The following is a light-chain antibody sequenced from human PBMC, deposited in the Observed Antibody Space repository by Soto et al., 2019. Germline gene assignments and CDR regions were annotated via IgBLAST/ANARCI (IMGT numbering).Light chain of an antibody. J-gene: IGKJ1*01. CDR3: QQYFNWWT. CDR2: GAS. V-gene: IGKV3-15*01. CDR1: QSINSD. Sequence: EIVMTQSPATLSVSPGERATLSCRASQSINSDLAWYQQKPGQGPRLLIYGASTRATGIPARFSGSGSGTEFTLTISSLQSEDFAVYYCQQYFNWWTFGQGTKVEIK.